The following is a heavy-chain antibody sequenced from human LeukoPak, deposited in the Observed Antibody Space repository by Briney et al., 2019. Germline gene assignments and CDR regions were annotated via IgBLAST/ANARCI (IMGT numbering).Heavy chain of an antibody. D-gene: IGHD3-22*01. CDR2: IYSGGST. CDR1: GFTVSRNY. Sequence: PGGSLRLSCAASGFTVSRNYMSWVRQAPGKGLEWISVIYSGGSTYYADSVKGRFTTSRDNSKNTLYLQMNSLRAEDTAVYYCASTTPDYYDSSGYFDYWGQGTLVTVSS. V-gene: IGHV3-53*01. J-gene: IGHJ4*02. CDR3: ASTTPDYYDSSGYFDY.